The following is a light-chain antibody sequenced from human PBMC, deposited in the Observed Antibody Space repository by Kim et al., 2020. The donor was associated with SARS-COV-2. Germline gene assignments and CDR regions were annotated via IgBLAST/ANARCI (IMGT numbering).Light chain of an antibody. CDR1: QSVNTY. CDR3: QQRRAWPLT. V-gene: IGKV3-11*01. CDR2: DAS. Sequence: EIVLTQSPATLSLSPGERATLSCRASQSVNTYLAWYQQKPGQAPRLLIYDASKRATGIPTRFSGSGSGTDFTLTISSLEPEDFAVYYCQQRRAWPLTFGGGTKVDIK. J-gene: IGKJ4*01.